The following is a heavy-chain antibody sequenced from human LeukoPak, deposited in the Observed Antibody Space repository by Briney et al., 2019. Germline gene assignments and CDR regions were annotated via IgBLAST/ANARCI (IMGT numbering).Heavy chain of an antibody. V-gene: IGHV3-9*01. CDR3: AKAGHQTGYYFDY. J-gene: IGHJ4*02. D-gene: IGHD1-14*01. CDR2: ITWNSGRL. CDR1: GFKFDDYA. Sequence: GRSLRLSCATSGFKFDDYAMHWVRQAPGMGLEWISGITWNSGRLDYADSVKGRFTISRDGDKKSLYLQMNSLRPEDTAVYFCAKAGHQTGYYFDYWGQGTLVTVSS.